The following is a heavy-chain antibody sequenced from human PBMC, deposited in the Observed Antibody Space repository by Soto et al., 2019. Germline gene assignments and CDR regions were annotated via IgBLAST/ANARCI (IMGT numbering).Heavy chain of an antibody. Sequence: QVQLVQSGAEVKKPGSSVKASCKASGGTFSRYSITWVRQAPGHGLEWIGRIIPIFGIASYAQKFQGRVTITADESTSTAYMELSSLRSDDTAVYYCAREDRDRETGLVPAAIDGMDVWGQGTTVTVSS. J-gene: IGHJ6*02. V-gene: IGHV1-69*08. CDR1: GGTFSRYS. CDR3: AREDRDRETGLVPAAIDGMDV. CDR2: IIPIFGIA. D-gene: IGHD2-2*01.